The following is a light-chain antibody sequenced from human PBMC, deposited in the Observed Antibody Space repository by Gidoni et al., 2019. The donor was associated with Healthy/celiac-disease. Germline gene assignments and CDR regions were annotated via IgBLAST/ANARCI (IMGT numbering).Light chain of an antibody. CDR1: QSVSSSY. CDR2: GAS. CDR3: QQCGSSPWT. V-gene: IGKV3-20*01. Sequence: EIVLTQSPGTLSLSPGERATLSCRASQSVSSSYLAWYQQKPGQAPRLLIYGASSRATGIPDRFSGSGSGTDFTLTISRLEPEDFAVYYCQQCGSSPWTFXXXTKVEIK. J-gene: IGKJ1*01.